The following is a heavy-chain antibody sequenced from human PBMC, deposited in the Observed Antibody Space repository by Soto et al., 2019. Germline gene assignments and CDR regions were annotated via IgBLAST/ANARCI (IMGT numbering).Heavy chain of an antibody. CDR3: TTGSVEGV. J-gene: IGHJ6*02. Sequence: EVQLVESGGGLVKPGGSLRLSCAASGFSFSNAWMNWVRQAPGKGLEWVGRIKRKIGGEATDYAAPVKGRFTVLRDDSKSALYLQMNSLKGDDTAVYYCTTGSVEGVWGQGTTVTVS. D-gene: IGHD2-15*01. V-gene: IGHV3-15*07. CDR2: IKRKIGGEAT. CDR1: GFSFSNAW.